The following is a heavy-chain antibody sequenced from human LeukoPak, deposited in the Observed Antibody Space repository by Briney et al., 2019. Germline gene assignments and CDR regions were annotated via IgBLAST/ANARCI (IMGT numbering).Heavy chain of an antibody. CDR1: GGSISSGSYS. Sequence: SQTLSLTCAVSGGSISSGSYSWSWIRQPPGKGLEWIGYIYPRGSTYYNPSLKSRVIMSLDKSANQFSLNLSSVTAADTAVYYCARDRGVARSTSCYSDWGQGTLVTVSS. CDR3: ARDRGVARSTSCYSD. J-gene: IGHJ4*02. V-gene: IGHV4-30-2*01. CDR2: IYPRGST. D-gene: IGHD2-2*02.